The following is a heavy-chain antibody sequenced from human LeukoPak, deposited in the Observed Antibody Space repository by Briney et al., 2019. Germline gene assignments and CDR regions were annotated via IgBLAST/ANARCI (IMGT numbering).Heavy chain of an antibody. Sequence: KTSETLSLTCSVSGGSISSSAYYWTWIRQPPGKGLEWIGEINHSGSTNYNPSLKSRVTISADTSRNHFSLNLSSVTAADTAVYYCARGRSGSSSGWPKRYYFDYWGQGTLVTVSS. CDR3: ARGRSGSSSGWPKRYYFDY. J-gene: IGHJ4*02. V-gene: IGHV4-39*02. CDR2: INHSGST. D-gene: IGHD6-19*01. CDR1: GGSISSSAYY.